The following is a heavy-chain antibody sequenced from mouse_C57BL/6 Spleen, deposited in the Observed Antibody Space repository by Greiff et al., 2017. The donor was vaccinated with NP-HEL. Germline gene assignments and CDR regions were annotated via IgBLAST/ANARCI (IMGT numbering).Heavy chain of an antibody. CDR1: GYTFTSYW. V-gene: IGHV1-55*01. CDR2: IYHGSGST. Sequence: QVQLQQSGAELVKPGASVKMSCKASGYTFTSYWITWVKQRPGQGLEWIGDIYHGSGSTNYNEKFKSKATLTVDTSSSTAYMQLSSLTSEDSAVYYCAREELGRKDYWGQGTSVTVSS. J-gene: IGHJ4*01. CDR3: AREELGRKDY. D-gene: IGHD4-1*01.